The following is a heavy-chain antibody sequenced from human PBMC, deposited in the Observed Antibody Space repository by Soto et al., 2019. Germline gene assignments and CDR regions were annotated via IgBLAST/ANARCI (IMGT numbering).Heavy chain of an antibody. CDR2: INPDNANT. V-gene: IGHV1-3*01. Sequence: QVQLVQSGAEVKKPGASVKISCEASGYTFISRALHWVRQAPGLRLEWMGWINPDNANTKYSQNFQGRVTFTRDTSATTAYMELSSLRSEDTAVYFCARDPGSGHYFDYWGQGTLVTVSS. D-gene: IGHD2-15*01. CDR3: ARDPGSGHYFDY. J-gene: IGHJ4*02. CDR1: GYTFISRA.